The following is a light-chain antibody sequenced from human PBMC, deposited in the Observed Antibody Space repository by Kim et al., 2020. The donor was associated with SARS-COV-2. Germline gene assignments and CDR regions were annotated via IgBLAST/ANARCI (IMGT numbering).Light chain of an antibody. CDR2: SSD. V-gene: IGLV1-40*01. CDR1: SSNIGAVYD. J-gene: IGLJ3*02. CDR3: QSYDRAIDTWV. Sequence: QSVLTQPPALSGAPGQRVTISCTGSSSNIGAVYDVHWYQQLPGKAPKLVIHSSDKRPSGVPDRFSGSKSGTSASLDITGLQAEDEADYYCQSYDRAIDTWVFGGGTQLTVL.